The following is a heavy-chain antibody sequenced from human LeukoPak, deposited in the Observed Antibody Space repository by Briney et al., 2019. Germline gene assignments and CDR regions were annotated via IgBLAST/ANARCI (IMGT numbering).Heavy chain of an antibody. V-gene: IGHV1-2*06. CDR3: ARDRDGLLWFGESDY. Sequence: GASVKVSCKASGYTFTGYYMHWVRQAPGQGLEWMGRINPNSGGTNYAQKFQGRGTMTRDTSISTAYMGLSRLRSDDTAVYYCARDRDGLLWFGESDYWGQRTLVTVSS. CDR2: INPNSGGT. J-gene: IGHJ4*02. CDR1: GYTFTGYY. D-gene: IGHD3-10*01.